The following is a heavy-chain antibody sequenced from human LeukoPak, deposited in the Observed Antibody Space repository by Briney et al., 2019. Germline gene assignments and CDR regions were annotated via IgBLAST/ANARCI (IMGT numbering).Heavy chain of an antibody. J-gene: IGHJ5*02. Sequence: SETLSLTCTVSGGSISSSSYNWGWIRQPPGKGLEWIGSIYYSGSTFYNPSLKSRVTISVDTSKNQFSLKLSSVTAADTAVYYCATRRYSYGYGENWFDPWGQGTLVTVSS. V-gene: IGHV4-39*07. CDR3: ATRRYSYGYGENWFDP. D-gene: IGHD5-18*01. CDR1: GGSISSSSYN. CDR2: IYYSGST.